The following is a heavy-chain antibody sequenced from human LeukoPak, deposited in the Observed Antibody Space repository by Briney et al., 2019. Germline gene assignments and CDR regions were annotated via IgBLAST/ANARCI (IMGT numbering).Heavy chain of an antibody. CDR1: GYTFTGYY. CDR2: INPNSGAT. D-gene: IGHD6-13*01. Sequence: ASVRVSCKASGYTFTGYYIHWVRQAPGQGLEWMGRINPNSGATNYAQKFQGRVTMTRDTSISTAYMELSRLRSDDTAVYYCAREGHSSPHDAFDIWGQGTMVTVSS. J-gene: IGHJ3*02. V-gene: IGHV1-2*06. CDR3: AREGHSSPHDAFDI.